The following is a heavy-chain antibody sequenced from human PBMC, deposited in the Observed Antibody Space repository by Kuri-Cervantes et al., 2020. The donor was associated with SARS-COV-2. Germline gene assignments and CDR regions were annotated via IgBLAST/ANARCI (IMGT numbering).Heavy chain of an antibody. Sequence: SVKVSCKASGGTFSSYAISWVRQAPGQGLEWMGGIIPILGIANYAQKFQGRVTMTRDTSTSTVYMELCSLRSEDTAVYYCARGDGEPIDYWGQGTLVTVSS. V-gene: IGHV1-69*10. CDR3: ARGDGEPIDY. CDR1: GGTFSSYA. J-gene: IGHJ4*02. D-gene: IGHD3-10*01. CDR2: IIPILGIA.